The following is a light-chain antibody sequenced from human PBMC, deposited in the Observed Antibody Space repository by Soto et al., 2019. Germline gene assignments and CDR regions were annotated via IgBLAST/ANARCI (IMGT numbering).Light chain of an antibody. J-gene: IGKJ5*01. CDR2: AAS. Sequence: DIQLTQSPSFLSASVGDRVTITCRASQGISSYLAWYQQKPGKAPKLLIYAASTLQSGVPSRFSGSGSGTEFTLTISSLQPEDFATYYCQQLNSYPLTFGQGHDWRLN. CDR1: QGISSY. CDR3: QQLNSYPLT. V-gene: IGKV1-9*01.